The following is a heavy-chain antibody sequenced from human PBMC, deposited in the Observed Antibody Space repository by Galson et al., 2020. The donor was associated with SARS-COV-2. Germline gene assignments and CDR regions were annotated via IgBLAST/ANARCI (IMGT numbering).Heavy chain of an antibody. V-gene: IGHV3-66*01. D-gene: IGHD4-4*01. CDR2: IYSGGST. Sequence: GESLKIPCAAPGFTVRTSYMKWVRQAPGEGLQWVAAIYSGGSTYYADSVRGRFTVSRDNSKNTLLLQMNSLRVEDTAVYYCAREATTVSGSYLGMDVWGQGTTVTVSS. CDR3: AREATTVSGSYLGMDV. CDR1: GFTVRTSY. J-gene: IGHJ6*02.